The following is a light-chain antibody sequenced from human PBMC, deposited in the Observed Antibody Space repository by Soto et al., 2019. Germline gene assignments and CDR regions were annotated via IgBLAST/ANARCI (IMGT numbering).Light chain of an antibody. J-gene: IGKJ4*01. CDR3: QQYHKWPLT. V-gene: IGKV3-15*01. CDR2: GAS. Sequence: EIVMTQFPATLSVSQGERATLSFRASQSVTTNLAWYQQKSGQAPRLLMYGASTRATGMPASFSGSGSGTEFILTNSSLQSEDFAVYYCQQYHKWPLTFGGGTKVDIK. CDR1: QSVTTN.